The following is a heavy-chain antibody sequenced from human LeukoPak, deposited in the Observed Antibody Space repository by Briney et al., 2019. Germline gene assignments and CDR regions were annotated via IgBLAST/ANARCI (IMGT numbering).Heavy chain of an antibody. J-gene: IGHJ4*02. Sequence: SVKVSCKASGGTFSSYAISWVRQAPGQGLEWMGRIIPILGVANYAQKFQGRVTITADKSTSTAYMELSSLRSEDTAVYYCARVVDTAMVGFGYWGQGTLVTVSS. CDR2: IIPILGVA. CDR3: ARVVDTAMVGFGY. V-gene: IGHV1-69*04. D-gene: IGHD5-18*01. CDR1: GGTFSSYA.